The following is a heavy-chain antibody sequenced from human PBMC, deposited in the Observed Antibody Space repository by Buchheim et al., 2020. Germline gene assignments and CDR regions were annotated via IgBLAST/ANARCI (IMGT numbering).Heavy chain of an antibody. V-gene: IGHV4-31*03. CDR1: NGSISSDDFY. Sequence: QVQLQESGPGLVKPSQTLSLTCTVSNGSISSDDFYWSWIRQHPGKGLEWIGYIYHSGTTYYNPSLRNRLDISMDTSKNQFSLNLDSVTAADTAIYYCATRPSDLSYWYFDLWGRGTL. CDR2: IYHSGTT. CDR3: ATRPSDLSYWYFDL. J-gene: IGHJ2*01. D-gene: IGHD6-6*01.